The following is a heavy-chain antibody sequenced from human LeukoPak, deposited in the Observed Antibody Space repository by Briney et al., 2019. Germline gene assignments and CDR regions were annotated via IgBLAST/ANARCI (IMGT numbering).Heavy chain of an antibody. V-gene: IGHV3-23*01. J-gene: IGHJ6*04. CDR2: ISGSGGTT. Sequence: HPGGSLRLSCAASGITFSSYAMSWVRQAPGKGLEWVSVISGSGGTTVYADSVKGRFTISRDNAKNSLYLQMNSLRAEDTAVYYCAELGITMIGGVWGKGTTVTISS. D-gene: IGHD3-10*02. CDR1: GITFSSYA. CDR3: AELGITMIGGV.